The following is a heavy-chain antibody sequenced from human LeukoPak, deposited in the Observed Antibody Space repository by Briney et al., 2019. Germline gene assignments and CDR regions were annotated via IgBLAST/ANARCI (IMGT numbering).Heavy chain of an antibody. CDR2: INSSGGST. D-gene: IGHD5-12*01. V-gene: IGHV1-46*01. J-gene: IGHJ3*02. CDR3: ARGSGYDFLGAFDI. CDR1: GYTFTTYY. Sequence: ASVKVSCKASGYTFTTYYMNWVRQAPGQGLDWMGIINSSGGSTTYAQKFQGRVTMTRDTSTSTIYMGLSSLRSEDTAVYYCARGSGYDFLGAFDIWGQGTMVTVSS.